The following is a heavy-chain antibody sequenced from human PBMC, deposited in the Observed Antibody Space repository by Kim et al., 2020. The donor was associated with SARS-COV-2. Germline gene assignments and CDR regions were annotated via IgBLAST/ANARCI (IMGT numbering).Heavy chain of an antibody. CDR2: INHSGST. V-gene: IGHV4-34*01. CDR3: ARVFHFWSGYMGPGAFDI. D-gene: IGHD3-3*02. CDR1: GGSFSGYY. J-gene: IGHJ3*02. Sequence: SETLSLTCAVYGGSFSGYYWSWIRQPPGKGLEWIGEINHSGSTNYNPSLKSRVTISVDTSKNQFSLKLSSVTAADTAVYYCARVFHFWSGYMGPGAFDIWGQGTMVTVSS.